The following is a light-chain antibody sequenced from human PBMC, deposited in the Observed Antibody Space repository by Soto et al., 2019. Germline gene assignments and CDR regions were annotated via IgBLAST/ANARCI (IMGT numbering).Light chain of an antibody. CDR1: SNDVGGYNF. Sequence: QSVLTQPRSLSGSPGQSVTISCTGTSNDVGGYNFVSWYQQHPGKVPKLIIYDVNIRPSGVPDRFSASKSGITASLTISGLQAEDEADYYCCSHVGSDSSFVFGSGTKVTVL. CDR3: CSHVGSDSSFV. CDR2: DVN. V-gene: IGLV2-11*01. J-gene: IGLJ1*01.